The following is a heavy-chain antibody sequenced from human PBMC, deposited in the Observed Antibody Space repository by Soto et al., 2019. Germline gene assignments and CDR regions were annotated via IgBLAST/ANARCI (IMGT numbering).Heavy chain of an antibody. CDR2: ISYDGSNK. CDR1: GCTFSSYA. Sequence: GGSLRLSCAASGCTFSSYAMHWVRQAPGKGMEWVAAISYDGSNKYYADSVKGRFTISRDNSKNTLYLQMNSLRAEDTAVYYCARSIAAARNYLAYRGQGTLVPVSS. V-gene: IGHV3-30-3*01. D-gene: IGHD6-13*01. CDR3: ARSIAAARNYLAY. J-gene: IGHJ4*02.